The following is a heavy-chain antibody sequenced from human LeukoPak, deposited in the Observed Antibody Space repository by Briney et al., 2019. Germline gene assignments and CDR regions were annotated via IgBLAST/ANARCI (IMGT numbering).Heavy chain of an antibody. D-gene: IGHD6-13*01. CDR2: INHSGST. CDR3: ARGSSWSLRYFDY. V-gene: IGHV4-34*01. CDR1: GGSFSGYY. Sequence: SETLSLTCAVYGGSFSGYYWSWIRRPPGKGLEWIGEINHSGSTNYNPSLKSRVTISVDTSKNQFSLKLSSVTAADTAVYYCARGSSWSLRYFDYWGQGTLVTVSS. J-gene: IGHJ4*02.